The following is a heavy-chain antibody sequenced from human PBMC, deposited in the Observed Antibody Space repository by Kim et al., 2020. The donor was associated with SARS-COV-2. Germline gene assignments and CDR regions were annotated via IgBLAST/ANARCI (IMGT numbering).Heavy chain of an antibody. CDR1: GYTFTDYY. D-gene: IGHD3-3*01. Sequence: ALVKVSCKASGYTFTDYYIHWVRQAPGQGLEWMGWINPYSGDTNYAQKFQGRVTMTRDTSISTPYVELTSLRSDDTAVYYCARSAHFWSGHYLDLWGQGTLITVSP. V-gene: IGHV1-2*02. J-gene: IGHJ5*02. CDR2: INPYSGDT. CDR3: ARSAHFWSGHYLDL.